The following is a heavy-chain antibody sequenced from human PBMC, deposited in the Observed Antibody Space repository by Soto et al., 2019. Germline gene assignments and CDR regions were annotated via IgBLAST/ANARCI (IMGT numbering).Heavy chain of an antibody. CDR2: ISGSGGST. V-gene: IGHV3-23*01. D-gene: IGHD2-2*01. J-gene: IGHJ4*02. Sequence: GVSPRLSCAASGFTFSSFAMSWVRQAPGKGLEWVSAISGSGGSTYYADSVKGRFTISRDNSKNTLYLQMNSLRAEDTAVYYCAKGSLIVVELWGQGTLVTVSS. CDR3: AKGSLIVVEL. CDR1: GFTFSSFA.